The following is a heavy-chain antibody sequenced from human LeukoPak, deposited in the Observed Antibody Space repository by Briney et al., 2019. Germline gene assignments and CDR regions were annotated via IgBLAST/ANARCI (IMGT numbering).Heavy chain of an antibody. V-gene: IGHV3-30*01. D-gene: IGHD3-10*01. J-gene: IGHJ4*02. CDR1: GFTFSSYA. CDR2: ISYDGSNK. CDR3: AREFKSYYGSGSYGY. Sequence: GRSLRLSCAASGFTFSSYAMHWVRQAPGKGLEWVAVISYDGSNKYYADSVKGRFTISRDNFKNTLYLQMNSLRAEDTAVYYCAREFKSYYGSGSYGYWGQGTLVTVSS.